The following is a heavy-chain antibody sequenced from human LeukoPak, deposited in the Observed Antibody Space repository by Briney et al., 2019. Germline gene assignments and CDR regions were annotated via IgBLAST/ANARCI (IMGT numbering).Heavy chain of an antibody. D-gene: IGHD4-23*01. Sequence: GASVKVSCKASGYTFTNLGISWVRQAPGQGLEWMGWISAYNGNTNYARKLQGRVTMTTDTSTTTAYMELRSLRSDDTAVYYCARLLQGWELNYYYSYMDVWGKGTTVTISS. J-gene: IGHJ6*03. CDR3: ARLLQGWELNYYYSYMDV. V-gene: IGHV1-18*01. CDR1: GYTFTNLG. CDR2: ISAYNGNT.